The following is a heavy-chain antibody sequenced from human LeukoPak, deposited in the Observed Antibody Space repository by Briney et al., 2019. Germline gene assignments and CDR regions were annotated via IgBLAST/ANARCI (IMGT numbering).Heavy chain of an antibody. CDR2: NNDGST. CDR1: GFTVSNNH. J-gene: IGHJ4*02. V-gene: IGHV3-66*01. CDR3: VGYGGNSF. Sequence: GRSLRLSCVVSGFTVSNNHMSWVHQAPGKGLEWVSVNNDGSTYYVDSVKGSFTISRDNSKNTLYLQMNTLRAEDTAVYYCVGYGGNSFWGQGTLVTVSS. D-gene: IGHD4-23*01.